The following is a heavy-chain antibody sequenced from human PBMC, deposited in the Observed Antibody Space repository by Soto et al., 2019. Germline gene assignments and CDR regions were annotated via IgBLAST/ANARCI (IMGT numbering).Heavy chain of an antibody. CDR1: GFPFSNYA. V-gene: IGHV3-23*01. CDR3: AKDQWELRF. Sequence: PGGTLILSCAASGFPFSNYAMSWVRQAPGKGLEWVSSISGSGDNTYYADSIKGRFTISRDNSKNTLYLQMNSLRAEDTALYYCAKDQWELRFWGQGTLVTVSS. J-gene: IGHJ4*02. CDR2: ISGSGDNT. D-gene: IGHD3-16*01.